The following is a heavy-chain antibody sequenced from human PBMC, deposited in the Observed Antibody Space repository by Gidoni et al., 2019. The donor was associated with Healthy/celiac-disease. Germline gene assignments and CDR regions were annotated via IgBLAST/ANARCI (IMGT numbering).Heavy chain of an antibody. CDR2: IYPGDSDT. CDR1: GYSFTSYW. V-gene: IGHV5-51*01. J-gene: IGHJ4*02. D-gene: IGHD6-19*01. Sequence: EVQLVQSGAEVKKPGESLKLSCKGSGYSFTSYWIGWVRQMPGKGLAWMGIIYPGDSDTRYSPSFQGQVTISADKSISTAYLQWSSLKASDTAMYYCAIYGAVAGTVGGFDYWGQGTLVTVSS. CDR3: AIYGAVAGTVGGFDY.